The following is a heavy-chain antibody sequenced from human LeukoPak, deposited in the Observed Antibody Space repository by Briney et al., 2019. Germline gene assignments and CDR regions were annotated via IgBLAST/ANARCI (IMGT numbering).Heavy chain of an antibody. Sequence: PGGSLRLSCAASGFTFNRAWMSWVRQTPGKGLEWVANIKQDGSEKYYVDSVKGRFTISRDNAKNSLYLQMNSLRAEDTAVYYCARKISHCSGGSCYSLGYFQHWGQGTLVTVSS. CDR2: IKQDGSEK. CDR1: GFTFNRAW. J-gene: IGHJ1*01. D-gene: IGHD2-15*01. V-gene: IGHV3-7*01. CDR3: ARKISHCSGGSCYSLGYFQH.